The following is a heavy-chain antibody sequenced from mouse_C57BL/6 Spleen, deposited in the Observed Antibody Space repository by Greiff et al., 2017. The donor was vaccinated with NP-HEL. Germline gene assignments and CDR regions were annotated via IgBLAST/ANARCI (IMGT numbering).Heavy chain of an antibody. CDR3: ASHYYGRAMDY. V-gene: IGHV1-50*01. J-gene: IGHJ4*01. CDR2: IDPSDSYT. CDR1: GYTFTSYW. Sequence: QVQLQQPGAELVKPGASVKLSCKASGYTFTSYWMQWVKQRPGQGLEWIGEIDPSDSYTNYNQKFKGKATLTVDTSSSTAYMQLSSLTSEDSAVYYCASHYYGRAMDYWGQGTSVTVSS. D-gene: IGHD1-1*01.